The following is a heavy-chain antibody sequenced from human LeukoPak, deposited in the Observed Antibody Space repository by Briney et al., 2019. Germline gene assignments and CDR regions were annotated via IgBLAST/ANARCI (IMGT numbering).Heavy chain of an antibody. D-gene: IGHD3-3*01. V-gene: IGHV4-39*01. J-gene: IGHJ3*02. Sequence: SETLSLTCTVSGGSISSNSYYWGWIRQPPGKGLEWIGSIYYSGSPYYNPSLKSRVTISVDTSKNQFSLKLSSVTAADTAVYYCARRLRFLEWPRQDAFDIWGQGTMVTVSS. CDR1: GGSISSNSYY. CDR2: IYYSGSP. CDR3: ARRLRFLEWPRQDAFDI.